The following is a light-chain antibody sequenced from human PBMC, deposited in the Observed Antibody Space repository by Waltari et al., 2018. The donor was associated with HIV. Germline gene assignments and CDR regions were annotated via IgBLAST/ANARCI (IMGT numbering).Light chain of an antibody. V-gene: IGKV4-1*01. CDR3: QQYSGIPYT. J-gene: IGKJ2*01. CDR1: ESVLKSSSYRNY. Sequence: DIVMTQSPDSLVVSLGELATINCKSSESVLKSSSYRNYLAWYQQKPGQRPKLLIYWASIRESGVPEPFSASGAGTDFTLTITNLQDEDVAVYYCQQYSGIPYTFGQGTKLEIK. CDR2: WAS.